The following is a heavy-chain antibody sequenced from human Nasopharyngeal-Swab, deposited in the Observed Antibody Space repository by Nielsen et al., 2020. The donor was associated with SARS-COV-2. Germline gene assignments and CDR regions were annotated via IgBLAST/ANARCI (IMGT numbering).Heavy chain of an antibody. CDR1: GGSISSSSYY. D-gene: IGHD4-17*01. CDR3: AGARTRVTTFDY. V-gene: IGHV4-39*07. CDR2: IYYSGST. J-gene: IGHJ4*02. Sequence: SETLSLTCTVSGGSISSSSYYWGWIRQPPGKGLEWIGSIYYSGSTYYNPSLKSRVTISVDTSKNQFSLKLSSVTAADTAVYYCAGARTRVTTFDYWGQGTLVTVSS.